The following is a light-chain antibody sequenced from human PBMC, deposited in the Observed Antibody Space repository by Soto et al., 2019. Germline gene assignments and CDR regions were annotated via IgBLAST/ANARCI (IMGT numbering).Light chain of an antibody. Sequence: IVLTQSPGTLSLSPGERATLSCRARQSVRTSYFAWYQQKPGQAPRLLIYDASTRATGIPARFSGSGSGTDFTLTISSLQSEDLAVYYCQQYDKWPPSTFGQGTKVDIK. J-gene: IGKJ1*01. CDR1: QSVRTSY. CDR2: DAS. V-gene: IGKV3-15*01. CDR3: QQYDKWPPST.